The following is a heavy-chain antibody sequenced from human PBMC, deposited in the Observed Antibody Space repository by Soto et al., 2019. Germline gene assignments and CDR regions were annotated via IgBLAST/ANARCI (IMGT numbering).Heavy chain of an antibody. CDR1: GYTFTSYG. CDR2: INVYNGNT. CDR3: ARDTSRGEYDY. Sequence: QVQLVQSGAEVKKPGASVKVSCKASGYTFTSYGISWVRQAPGQGLEWMGWINVYNGNTNYAQKLQGRVTMTTDTSTSTANLDLRSMRSDDTAVYFCARDTSRGEYDYWGQGTLGTVSS. D-gene: IGHD3-10*01. J-gene: IGHJ4*02. V-gene: IGHV1-18*01.